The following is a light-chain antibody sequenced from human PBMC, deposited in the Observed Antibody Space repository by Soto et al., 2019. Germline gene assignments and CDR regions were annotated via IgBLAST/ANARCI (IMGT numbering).Light chain of an antibody. CDR1: SSNIGSNT. V-gene: IGLV1-44*01. CDR2: SNN. J-gene: IGLJ2*01. Sequence: QTVVTQPPSASGTPGQRVTISCSGDSSNIGSNTVNWYQQLPGTAPKLLIYSNNQRPSGVPDRFSGSKSGTSASLAISGLQSEDEADYYCAAWDDSLNGVVFGGRTKVTVL. CDR3: AAWDDSLNGVV.